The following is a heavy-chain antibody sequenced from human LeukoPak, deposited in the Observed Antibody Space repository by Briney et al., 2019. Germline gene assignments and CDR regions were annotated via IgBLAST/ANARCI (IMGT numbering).Heavy chain of an antibody. D-gene: IGHD3-10*01. CDR1: GFSFSHYA. CDR3: ARDLFVLYGSGSYQNGLWD. Sequence: PGGSLRLSCAGSGFSFSHYAINWVRQAPGKGLEWVSSITSSSDYIYYADSVKGRFTISRDNAKNSLYLQMNSLRAEDTAVYYCARDLFVLYGSGSYQNGLWDWGQGTLVTVSS. J-gene: IGHJ4*02. CDR2: ITSSSDYI. V-gene: IGHV3-21*01.